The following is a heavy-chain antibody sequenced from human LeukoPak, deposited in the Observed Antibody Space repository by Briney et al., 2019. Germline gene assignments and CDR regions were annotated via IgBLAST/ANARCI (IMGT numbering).Heavy chain of an antibody. CDR1: GGSISSYY. CDR2: IYHSGST. V-gene: IGHV4-59*01. J-gene: IGHJ5*02. D-gene: IGHD3-16*02. CDR3: ARAYYDYVWGSYRINWFDP. Sequence: SSETLSLTCTVSGGSISSYYWSWIRQPPGKGLEWIGYIYHSGSTYYNPSLKSRVTISVDTSKNQFSLKLSSVTAADTAVYYCARAYYDYVWGSYRINWFDPWGQGTLVTVSS.